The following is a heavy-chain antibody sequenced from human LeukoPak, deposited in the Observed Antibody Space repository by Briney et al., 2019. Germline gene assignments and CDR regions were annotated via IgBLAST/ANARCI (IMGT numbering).Heavy chain of an antibody. D-gene: IGHD4-17*01. V-gene: IGHV3-23*01. Sequence: GGSLRLSCAASGFTFSSYAMSWVRQAPGKGLEWVSGISVRGVSTYYADSVKGRFTISRDNSKTTRCLQMNSLRAEDTALYYCARPPYGDYVFDTWGQGTPVTVSS. CDR1: GFTFSSYA. CDR3: ARPPYGDYVFDT. CDR2: ISVRGVST. J-gene: IGHJ5*02.